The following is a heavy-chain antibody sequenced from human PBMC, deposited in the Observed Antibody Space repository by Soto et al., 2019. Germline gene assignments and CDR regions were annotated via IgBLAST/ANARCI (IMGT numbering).Heavy chain of an antibody. Sequence: EVQLVESGGGLVQPGGSLRLSCAASGFTFSSYDMHWVRQATGKGLEWVSAIGTAGDTYYPGSVKGRFTISRENAKNSLYLKMNRLRAGDTAVYYCARGGNYGDYRGGFDYWGQGTLVTVSS. J-gene: IGHJ4*02. CDR3: ARGGNYGDYRGGFDY. D-gene: IGHD4-17*01. CDR2: IGTAGDT. CDR1: GFTFSSYD. V-gene: IGHV3-13*01.